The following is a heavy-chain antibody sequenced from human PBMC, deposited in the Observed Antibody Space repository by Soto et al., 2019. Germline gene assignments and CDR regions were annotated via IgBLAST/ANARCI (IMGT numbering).Heavy chain of an antibody. J-gene: IGHJ4*02. CDR2: ISSSSSYI. CDR3: ARVPIAAAGTPG. V-gene: IGHV3-21*01. Sequence: ESGGGLVKPGGSLRLSCAASGFTFSSYSMNWVRQAPGKGLEWVSSISSSSSYIYYADSVKGRFTISRDNAKNSLYLQMNSLRAEDTAVYYCARVPIAAAGTPGWGQGTLVTVSS. CDR1: GFTFSSYS. D-gene: IGHD6-13*01.